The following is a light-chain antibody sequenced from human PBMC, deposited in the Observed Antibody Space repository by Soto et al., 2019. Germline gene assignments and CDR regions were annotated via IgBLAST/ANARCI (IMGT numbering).Light chain of an antibody. CDR3: QTWGTGIRV. CDR2: LNSDGSH. CDR1: SGHSTYT. V-gene: IGLV4-69*01. Sequence: QAVVTKSPSASASLGASVKLTCTLSSGHSTYTIAWHQQQPQKGPRYLMNLNSDGSHSKGDGIPDRFSGSSSGAERYLTISSLQSEDEADYYCQTWGTGIRVFGGGTQLTVL. J-gene: IGLJ2*01.